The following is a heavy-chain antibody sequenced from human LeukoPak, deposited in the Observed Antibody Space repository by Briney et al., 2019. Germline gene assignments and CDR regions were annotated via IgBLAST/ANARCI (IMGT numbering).Heavy chain of an antibody. CDR2: ISYDGSNK. J-gene: IGHJ4*02. D-gene: IGHD6-19*01. Sequence: PGGSLRLSCAASGFTFSSYAMHRVRQAPGKGLEWVAVISYDGSNKYYADSVKGRFTISRDNSKNTLYLQMNSLRAEDTAVYYCAREYSSGFDYWGQGTLVTVSS. CDR3: AREYSSGFDY. V-gene: IGHV3-30-3*01. CDR1: GFTFSSYA.